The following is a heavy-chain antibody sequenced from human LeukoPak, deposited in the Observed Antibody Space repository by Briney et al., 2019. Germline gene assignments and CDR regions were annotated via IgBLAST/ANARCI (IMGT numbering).Heavy chain of an antibody. J-gene: IGHJ4*02. Sequence: GGSLRLSCAASGFTFSGYEMNWVRQAPGKGLEWISCISTSGSTIYDADSVKGRFTFSRDSARNSLYLQMNSLRVEDTAVYYCARDGPGYSFDYWGQGTLVTVSS. D-gene: IGHD5-18*01. V-gene: IGHV3-48*03. CDR1: GFTFSGYE. CDR2: ISTSGSTI. CDR3: ARDGPGYSFDY.